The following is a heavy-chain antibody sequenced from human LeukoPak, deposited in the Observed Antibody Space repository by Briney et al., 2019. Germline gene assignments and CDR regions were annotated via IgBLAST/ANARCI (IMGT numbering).Heavy chain of an antibody. D-gene: IGHD6-25*01. CDR3: ARERLRGGVDP. Sequence: ASVKVSCKASGYTFTSYGITWVRQAPGQGLEWMGWITTYSGNTNYAQMLQGRVTMTTDTSTSTAYMELRSLRFVDTAVYYCARERLRGGVDPWGQGTLVTVSS. V-gene: IGHV1-18*01. J-gene: IGHJ5*02. CDR1: GYTFTSYG. CDR2: ITTYSGNT.